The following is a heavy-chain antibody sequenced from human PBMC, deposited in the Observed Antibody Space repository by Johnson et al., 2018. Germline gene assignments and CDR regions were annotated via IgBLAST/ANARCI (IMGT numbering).Heavy chain of an antibody. CDR2: IYYSGST. D-gene: IGHD6-13*01. V-gene: IGHV4-59*01. Sequence: QVQLQESGPGLVKPSETLSLTCSVSGVSITNYYWSWIRQPPGKGLEWLGNIYYSGSTSYNPSLKSRVTISAYTSRNQFSVKLSSVTAAATAVYFCATGYSSSYYFDYWGQGTLV. CDR3: ATGYSSSYYFDY. CDR1: GVSITNYY. J-gene: IGHJ4*02.